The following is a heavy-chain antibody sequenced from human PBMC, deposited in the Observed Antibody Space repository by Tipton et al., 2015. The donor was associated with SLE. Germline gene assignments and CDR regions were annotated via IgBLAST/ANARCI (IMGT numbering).Heavy chain of an antibody. J-gene: IGHJ4*02. CDR3: AREGWNYED. CDR2: INHSGST. CDR1: GGSFSGYY. Sequence: LRLSCAVYGGSFSGYYWSWIRQPPGKGLEWIGEINHSGSTNYNPSLKSRVTISVDTSKNQFSLKLSSVTAADTAVYYCAREGWNYEDWGQGTLVTVSS. V-gene: IGHV4-34*01. D-gene: IGHD1-7*01.